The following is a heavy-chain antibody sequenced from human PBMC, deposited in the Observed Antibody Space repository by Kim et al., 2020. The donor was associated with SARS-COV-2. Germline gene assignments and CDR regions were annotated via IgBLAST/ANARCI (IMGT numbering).Heavy chain of an antibody. CDR2: LSLDSDRI. D-gene: IGHD6-6*01. CDR3: TRDLVPGGADY. Sequence: GGSLRLSCEMSGFKFERFAVHWVRQPPGKGLEWVSGLSLDSDRIGYADSEKGRFTVSRDKAKDTLYLQMDSLRIEDTAFYYCTRDLVPGGADYWGQGTLVTVSS. V-gene: IGHV3-9*01. CDR1: GFKFERFA. J-gene: IGHJ4*02.